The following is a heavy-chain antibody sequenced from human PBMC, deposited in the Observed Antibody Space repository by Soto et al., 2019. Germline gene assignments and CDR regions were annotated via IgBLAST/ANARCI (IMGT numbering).Heavy chain of an antibody. CDR3: ARDRYYYDSSGYWGDAFDI. CDR2: ISAYNGNT. CDR1: GYTFTSYG. V-gene: IGHV1-18*01. D-gene: IGHD3-22*01. J-gene: IGHJ3*02. Sequence: ASVKVSCKASGYTFTSYGISWVRQAPGQGLEWMGWISAYNGNTNYAQKLQGRVTMTTDTSTSTAYMELRSLRSDDTAVYYCARDRYYYDSSGYWGDAFDIWGQGTMVTVPS.